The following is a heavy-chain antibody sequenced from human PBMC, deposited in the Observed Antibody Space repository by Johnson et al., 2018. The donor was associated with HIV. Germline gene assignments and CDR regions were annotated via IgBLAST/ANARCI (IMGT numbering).Heavy chain of an antibody. CDR3: ARAPGGSPRAAFDI. V-gene: IGHV3-66*01. J-gene: IGHJ3*02. CDR2: IYSGDRT. Sequence: EVQLVESGGGVVQPGGSLRLSCAASGFTVSSNYMSWVRQAPGQGLEWVSVIYSGDRTYSAVSVKGRFTISRDSSKNTLFLQMNSLRAEDTALYYCARAPGGSPRAAFDIWGQGTMVTVSS. D-gene: IGHD2-15*01. CDR1: GFTVSSNY.